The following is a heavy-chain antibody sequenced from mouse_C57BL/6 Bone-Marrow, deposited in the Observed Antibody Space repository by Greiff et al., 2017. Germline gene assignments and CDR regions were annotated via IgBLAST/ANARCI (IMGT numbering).Heavy chain of an antibody. CDR2: INPYNGVS. CDR1: GYSFTGYY. J-gene: IGHJ1*03. D-gene: IGHD1-1*01. Sequence: LVESGPELVKPGASVKISCKASGYSFTGYYMHWVKQSPGNILDWIGYINPYNGVSSYNQKFKGKATLTVDKSSSTAYMELRSLTSEGSAVXYCARCPTVGWYCDVWGTGTAVTVSS. CDR3: ARCPTVGWYCDV. V-gene: IGHV1-31*01.